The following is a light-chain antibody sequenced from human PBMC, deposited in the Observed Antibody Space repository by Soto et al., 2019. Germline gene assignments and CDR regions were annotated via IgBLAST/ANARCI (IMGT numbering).Light chain of an antibody. J-gene: IGKJ4*01. V-gene: IGKV1-17*03. CDR2: AAS. CDR3: LQHSSFTLT. Sequence: DIQMTHSPSAMSASVGCRFNITCRASQGISNYLDWFQKKPGKVTKRLITAASNLQSGVPSRLRGSGYGTEFTITISSMQHEDFETYYCLQHSSFTLTFGGGTKVDIK. CDR1: QGISNY.